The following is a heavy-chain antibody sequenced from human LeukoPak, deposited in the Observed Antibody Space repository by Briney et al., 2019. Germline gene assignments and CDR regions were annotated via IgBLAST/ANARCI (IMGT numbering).Heavy chain of an antibody. CDR3: ARARRVGATLSDY. CDR1: GYSISSGYY. J-gene: IGHJ4*02. Sequence: PSETLSLTCTVSGYSISSGYYWGWIRQPPGKGLEWIGSIYHSGSTYYNPSLKSRVTISVDTSKNQFSLKLSSVTAADTAVYYCARARRVGATLSDYWGQGTLVTVSS. D-gene: IGHD1-26*01. CDR2: IYHSGST. V-gene: IGHV4-38-2*02.